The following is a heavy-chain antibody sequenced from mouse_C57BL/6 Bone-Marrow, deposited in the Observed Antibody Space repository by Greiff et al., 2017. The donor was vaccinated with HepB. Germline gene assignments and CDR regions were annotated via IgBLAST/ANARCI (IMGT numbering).Heavy chain of an antibody. J-gene: IGHJ1*03. D-gene: IGHD2-2*01. CDR1: GFTFSDYY. CDR2: ISNGGGST. V-gene: IGHV5-12*01. Sequence: EVKLVESGGGLVQPGGSLKLSCAASGFTFSDYYMYWVRQTPEKRLEWVAYISNGGGSTYYPDTVKGRFTISRDNAKNTLYLQMSRLKSEDTAMYYCARPFYGYAWGFDVWGTGTTVTVSS. CDR3: ARPFYGYAWGFDV.